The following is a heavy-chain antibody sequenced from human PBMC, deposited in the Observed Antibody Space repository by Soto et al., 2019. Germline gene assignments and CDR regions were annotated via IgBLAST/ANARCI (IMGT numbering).Heavy chain of an antibody. V-gene: IGHV4-39*01. CDR3: ASLSRRVNWFPP. D-gene: IGHD3-10*01. CDR1: GGSISSSSYY. J-gene: IGHJ5*02. CDR2: IYYSGST. Sequence: QLQLQESGPGLVKPSETLSLTCTVSGGSISSSSYYWGWIRQPPGKGLEWIGSIYYSGSTYYNPSLKSRVTISVDTSKNHFSLKLSSVTAADTAVYYCASLSRRVNWFPPGGQGTLVTVSS.